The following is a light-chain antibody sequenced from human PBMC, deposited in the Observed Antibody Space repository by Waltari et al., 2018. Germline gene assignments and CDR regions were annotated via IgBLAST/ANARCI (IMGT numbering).Light chain of an antibody. CDR2: QDL. J-gene: IGLJ3*02. CDR1: ILGSKY. Sequence: SSELTQPPSVSVSPGQTASITCSGDILGSKYASWYQHNPGQSPLLVLYQDLNRPSGIAERCSGSKSGNTATLTISGTQAMDDADYYCQALGSNRWVFGGGTKLTVL. CDR3: QALGSNRWV. V-gene: IGLV3-1*01.